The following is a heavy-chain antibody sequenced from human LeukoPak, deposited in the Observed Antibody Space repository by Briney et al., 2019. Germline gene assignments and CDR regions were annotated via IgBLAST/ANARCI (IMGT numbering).Heavy chain of an antibody. D-gene: IGHD5-24*01. Sequence: ASVKVSCKASGYTFTSYAMHWVRQAPGQGLEWMGWITPSGGTNYPQKFQGRVAITRDTSITTAYMDLSRLTSDDTAVYYCARDRYGDGFAHFDYWGQGALVTVSS. V-gene: IGHV1-2*02. CDR1: GYTFTSYA. CDR2: ITPSGGT. CDR3: ARDRYGDGFAHFDY. J-gene: IGHJ4*02.